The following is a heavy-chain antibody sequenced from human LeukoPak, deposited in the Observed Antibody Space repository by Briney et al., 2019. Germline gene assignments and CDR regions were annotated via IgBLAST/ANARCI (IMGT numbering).Heavy chain of an antibody. J-gene: IGHJ3*02. CDR1: GSTFSRYW. CDR3: ARDLSPWETRNPDAFDI. D-gene: IGHD1-14*01. V-gene: IGHV3-74*01. Sequence: PGGSLRLSCVASGSTFSRYWMHWVRQAPGKGLVWVSRINSDGRSTNYADSVKGRFSISRDNSKNTLYLQMNSLRVEDTAVYYCARDLSPWETRNPDAFDIWGQGTMVTVSS. CDR2: INSDGRST.